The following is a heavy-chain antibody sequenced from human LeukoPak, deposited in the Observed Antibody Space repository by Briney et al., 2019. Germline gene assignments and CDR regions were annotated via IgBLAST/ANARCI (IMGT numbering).Heavy chain of an antibody. CDR2: ISSSSSYI. Sequence: GGSLRLSRAASGFTFSSYSMNWVRRAPGKGLEWVSSISSSSSYIYYADSVKGRFTISRDNAKNSLYLQMNSLRAEDTAVYYCARAYTAMAYYYYYGMDVWGQGTTVTVSS. D-gene: IGHD5-18*01. CDR1: GFTFSSYS. V-gene: IGHV3-21*01. J-gene: IGHJ6*02. CDR3: ARAYTAMAYYYYYGMDV.